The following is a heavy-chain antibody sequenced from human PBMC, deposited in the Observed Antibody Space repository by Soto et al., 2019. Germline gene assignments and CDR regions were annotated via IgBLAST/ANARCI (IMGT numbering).Heavy chain of an antibody. Sequence: SETLSLTCTVSGGSISSYYWSWIRQPPGKGLEWIGYIYYSRSTNYNPSLKSRVTISVDTSKNQFSLKLSSVTAADTAVYYCARRWGDYFDYWGQGTLVTVSS. V-gene: IGHV4-59*08. CDR1: GGSISSYY. J-gene: IGHJ4*02. D-gene: IGHD3-16*01. CDR2: IYYSRST. CDR3: ARRWGDYFDY.